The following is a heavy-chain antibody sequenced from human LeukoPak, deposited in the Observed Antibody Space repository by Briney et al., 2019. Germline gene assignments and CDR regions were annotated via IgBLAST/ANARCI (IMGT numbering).Heavy chain of an antibody. CDR1: GGSFSGYY. CDR3: ARDGGQTGYYDYVWGSYRSILHFDY. D-gene: IGHD3-16*02. CDR2: INHSGST. J-gene: IGHJ4*02. Sequence: PSETLSLTCAVYGGSFSGYYWSWIRQPPGKGLEWIGEINHSGSTNYNPSLKSRVTISVDTSKNQFSLKLSSVTAADTAVYYCARDGGQTGYYDYVWGSYRSILHFDYWGQGILVTVSS. V-gene: IGHV4-34*01.